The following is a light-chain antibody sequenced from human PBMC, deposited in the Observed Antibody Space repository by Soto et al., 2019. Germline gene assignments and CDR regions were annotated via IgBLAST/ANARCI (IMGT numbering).Light chain of an antibody. V-gene: IGLV1-40*01. CDR2: GNN. J-gene: IGLJ3*02. CDR1: SSNIGAGYV. CDR3: QSYDNSLNILWL. Sequence: QSVLTQPPSVSGAPGQRVTISCTGSSSNIGAGYVVHWYQQFPGTAPKLLIYGNNNRPSGVPDRFSGSKSGTSASLAITGLQAEDEADYYCQSYDNSLNILWLFGGGTKVTVL.